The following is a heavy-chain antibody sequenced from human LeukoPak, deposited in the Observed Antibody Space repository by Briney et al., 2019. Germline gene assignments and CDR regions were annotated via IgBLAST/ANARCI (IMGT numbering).Heavy chain of an antibody. CDR2: IYHSGST. D-gene: IGHD2-15*01. CDR3: ARSRPHCSGGSCYSGWFDP. J-gene: IGHJ5*02. V-gene: IGHV4-4*02. CDR1: GGSISSSNW. Sequence: SGTLSLTCAVSGGSISSSNWWSWVRQPPGKGLEWIGEIYHSGSTNYNPSLKSRVTISVDKSKNQFSLKLSSVTAADTAVYYCARSRPHCSGGSCYSGWFDPWGQGTLVTVSS.